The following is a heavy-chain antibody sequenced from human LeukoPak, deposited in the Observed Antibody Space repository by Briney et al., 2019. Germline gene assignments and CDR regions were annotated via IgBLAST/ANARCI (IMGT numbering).Heavy chain of an antibody. CDR1: GGTFSSYA. CDR3: ARGALYSVSYKSYFDY. Sequence: ASVKVSCKASGGTFSSYAISWVRQAPGQGLEWMGGIIPIFGTANYAQKFQGRVTITADESTSTAYMELSSLRSEDAAVYYCARGALYSVSYKSYFDYWGQGTLVSVSS. CDR2: IIPIFGTA. D-gene: IGHD1-26*01. V-gene: IGHV1-69*13. J-gene: IGHJ4*02.